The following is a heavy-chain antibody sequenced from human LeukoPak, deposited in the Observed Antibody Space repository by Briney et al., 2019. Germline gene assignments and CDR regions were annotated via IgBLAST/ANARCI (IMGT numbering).Heavy chain of an antibody. CDR3: ARADSSSSTHFDY. CDR2: ISYDGSNK. D-gene: IGHD6-6*01. Sequence: GGSLRLSCAASGFTFSSYAMHWVRQAPGKGLEWVAVISYDGSNKYYADSVKGRFTISRDNSKNTLYLQVNSLRAEDTAVYYCARADSSSSTHFDYWGQGTLVTVSS. V-gene: IGHV3-30*04. J-gene: IGHJ4*02. CDR1: GFTFSSYA.